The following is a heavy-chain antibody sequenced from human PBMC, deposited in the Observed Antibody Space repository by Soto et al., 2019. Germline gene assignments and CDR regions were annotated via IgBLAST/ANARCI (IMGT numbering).Heavy chain of an antibody. D-gene: IGHD1-26*01. CDR2: IYYSGST. CDR3: AGLYSGGPGGTLRY. Sequence: QVQLQESGPGLVKPSQTLSLTCTVSGGSISSGGYYWSWIRQHPGKGLEWIGYIYYSGSTYYNPSLXXXVXLSVDTSKNQSSLKLSSVTAADTAVYFCAGLYSGGPGGTLRYWCQGTLVTVSS. J-gene: IGHJ4*02. V-gene: IGHV4-31*01. CDR1: GGSISSGGYY.